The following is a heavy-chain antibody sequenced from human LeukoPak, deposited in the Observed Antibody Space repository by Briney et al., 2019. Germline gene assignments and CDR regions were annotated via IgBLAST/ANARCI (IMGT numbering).Heavy chain of an antibody. V-gene: IGHV1-8*02. CDR1: GYTFTSSY. CDR2: MNPNSGNT. CDR3: ARGFISSSWYA. Sequence: ASVKVSCKASGYTFTSSYMHWVRQAPGQGLEWMGWMNPNSGNTGYAQKFQGRVTMTRNTSISTAYMELSSLRSEDTAVYYCARGFISSSWYAWGQGTLVTVSS. D-gene: IGHD6-13*01. J-gene: IGHJ5*02.